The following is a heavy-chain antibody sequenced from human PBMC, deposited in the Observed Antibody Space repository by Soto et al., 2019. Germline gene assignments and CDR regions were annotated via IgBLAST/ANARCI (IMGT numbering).Heavy chain of an antibody. CDR2: INPSGGST. V-gene: IGHV1-46*01. D-gene: IGHD4-17*01. Sequence: ASVKVSCKASGYTFTSYYMHWVRQAPGQGLEWMGIINPSGGSTSYAQKFQGRVTMTRDTSTSTVYMELSSLRSEDTAVYYCATVNYGYYRMDVWGQGTTVTVSS. J-gene: IGHJ6*02. CDR1: GYTFTSYY. CDR3: ATVNYGYYRMDV.